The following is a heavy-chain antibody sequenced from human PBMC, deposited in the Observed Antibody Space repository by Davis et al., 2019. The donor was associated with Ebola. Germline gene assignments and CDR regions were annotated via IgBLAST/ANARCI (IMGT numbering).Heavy chain of an antibody. CDR2: INSDGSST. J-gene: IGHJ4*02. CDR1: GFTFSSYW. Sequence: GESLKISCAASGFTFSSYWMHWVRQAPGKGLVWVSRINSDGSSTTYADSVKGRFTISRDNAKTSLYLQMNSLRDEDTAVYNCARDSPYRLFDYWGQGTLVTVSS. V-gene: IGHV3-74*01. CDR3: ARDSPYRLFDY.